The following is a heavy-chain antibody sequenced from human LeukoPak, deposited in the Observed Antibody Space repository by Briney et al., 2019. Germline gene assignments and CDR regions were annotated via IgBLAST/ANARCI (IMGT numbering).Heavy chain of an antibody. CDR1: GGSVSSGSYY. CDR3: ARGETYYYGSAMFDP. D-gene: IGHD3-10*01. J-gene: IGHJ5*02. Sequence: SETLSLTCTVSGGSVSSGSYYWIWIRQPPGKGLEWTGYICCSRTTNDNPSLRSRVTISVDTSKNQFSLKLSSVTAADTAVYYCARGETYYYGSAMFDPWGQGTLVTVSS. CDR2: ICCSRTT. V-gene: IGHV4-61*01.